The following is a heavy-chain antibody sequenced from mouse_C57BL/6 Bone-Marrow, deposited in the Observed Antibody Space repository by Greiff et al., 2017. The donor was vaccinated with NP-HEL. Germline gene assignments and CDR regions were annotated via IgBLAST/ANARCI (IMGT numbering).Heavy chain of an antibody. CDR3: AKLLEFAY. V-gene: IGHV2-4*01. CDR2: IWSGGST. CDR1: GFSLTSYG. Sequence: QVQLKESGPGLVQPSQSLSITCTVSGFSLTSYGVHWVRQPPGKGLEWLGVIWSGGSTDYNAAFISRLSISKDNSKSQVFFIMNSLQADDTAIYYCAKLLEFAYWGQGTLVTVSA. D-gene: IGHD1-1*01. J-gene: IGHJ3*01.